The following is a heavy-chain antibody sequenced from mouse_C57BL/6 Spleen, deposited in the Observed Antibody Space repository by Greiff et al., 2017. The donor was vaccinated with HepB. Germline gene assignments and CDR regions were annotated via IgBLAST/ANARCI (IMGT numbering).Heavy chain of an antibody. CDR1: GYSFTSYY. Sequence: VQLVESGPELVKPGASVKISCKASGYSFTSYYIHWVKQRPGQGLEWIGWIYPGSGNTKYNEKFKGKATLTADKSSSTAYMQLSSLTSEDSAVYYCARSRNYFDYWGQGTTLTVSS. CDR2: IYPGSGNT. CDR3: ARSRNYFDY. J-gene: IGHJ2*01. V-gene: IGHV1-66*01.